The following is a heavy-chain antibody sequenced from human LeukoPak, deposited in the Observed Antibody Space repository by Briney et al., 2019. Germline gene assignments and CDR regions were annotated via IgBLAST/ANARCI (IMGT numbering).Heavy chain of an antibody. CDR3: AKDGFATVTTTFDP. Sequence: GGSLRLSCAASGFTFSSYGMSWVRQAPGKGLEWVSAISGSGGSTYYADSVKGRFTISRDNSKNTLYLQMNSLRAEDTAVYYCAKDGFATVTTTFDPWGQGTLVTVSS. CDR2: ISGSGGST. CDR1: GFTFSSYG. D-gene: IGHD4-17*01. J-gene: IGHJ5*02. V-gene: IGHV3-23*01.